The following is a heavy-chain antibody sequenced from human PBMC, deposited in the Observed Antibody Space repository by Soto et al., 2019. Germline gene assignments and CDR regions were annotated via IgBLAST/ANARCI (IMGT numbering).Heavy chain of an antibody. CDR2: INHSGST. CDR3: ARRRGTQYYYDSSKNWLAP. V-gene: IGHV4-61*01. J-gene: IGHJ5*02. CDR1: GGCVSSGSYY. D-gene: IGHD3-22*01. Sequence: PSETLSLTCTVSGGCVSSGSYYWSWIRQPPGKGLEWIGEINHSGSTNYNPSLKSRVTISVDTSKNQFSLKLSSVTAADTAVYYCARRRGTQYYYDSSKNWLAPWGQGPLVTVSS.